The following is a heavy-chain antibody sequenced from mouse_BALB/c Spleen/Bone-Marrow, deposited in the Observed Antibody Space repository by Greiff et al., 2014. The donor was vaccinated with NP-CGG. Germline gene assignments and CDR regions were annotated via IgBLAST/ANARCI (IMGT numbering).Heavy chain of an antibody. CDR2: ISSGGSYT. D-gene: IGHD2-3*01. J-gene: IGHJ3*01. CDR3: ARLRDGYSPFAY. V-gene: IGHV5-9-1*01. CDR1: GFTCSSYA. Sequence: DVMLVESGGGLVKPGGSLKLSCAASGFTCSSYAMSWVRQTPEKRLEWVATISSGGSYTYYPDSVKGRFTISRDNAKNTLYLQMSSLRSEDTAMYYCARLRDGYSPFAYWGQGTLVTVSA.